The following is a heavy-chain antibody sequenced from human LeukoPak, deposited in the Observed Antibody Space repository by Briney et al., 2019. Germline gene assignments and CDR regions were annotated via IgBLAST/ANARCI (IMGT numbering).Heavy chain of an antibody. CDR2: ISGGSIST. Sequence: SGGYLRLSCAASGFIFSSYGMNWVRQAPGKGLEWVSGISGGSISTYYADSVRGRFTISRDNSKNTLYLQMNSLRAEDTAKYYCAKILSTINSFDIWGQGTMVTVSS. J-gene: IGHJ3*02. V-gene: IGHV3-23*01. CDR1: GFIFSSYG. CDR3: AKILSTINSFDI. D-gene: IGHD5/OR15-5a*01.